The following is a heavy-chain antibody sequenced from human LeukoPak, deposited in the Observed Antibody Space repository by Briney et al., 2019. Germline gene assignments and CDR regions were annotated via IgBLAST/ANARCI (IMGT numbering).Heavy chain of an antibody. CDR2: SNNDRSTS. CDR1: GFTFRSHW. D-gene: IGHD3-16*01. Sequence: AGSLRLSCAASGFTFRSHWMHWVRQAPGKGLVWVSLSNNDRSTSSYADSVKGRFTTTRDNAKNTLYLQMNRLRAEDTAEYYCARGAYLGRVIDYWGQGTLVTVSS. J-gene: IGHJ4*02. V-gene: IGHV3-74*01. CDR3: ARGAYLGRVIDY.